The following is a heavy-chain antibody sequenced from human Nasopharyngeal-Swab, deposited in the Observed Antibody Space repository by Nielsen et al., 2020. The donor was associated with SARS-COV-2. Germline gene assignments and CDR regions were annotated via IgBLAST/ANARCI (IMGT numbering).Heavy chain of an antibody. V-gene: IGHV3-23*01. CDR2: ISGSGGST. D-gene: IGHD6-13*01. J-gene: IGHJ4*02. Sequence: GGSLRLSCAASGFTFSSYAMSWVRQAPGEGLEWVSAISGSGGSTYYADSVKGRFTISRDNSKNTLYLQMNSLRAEDTAVYYCARDFISSLGYFDYWGQGTLVTVSS. CDR3: ARDFISSLGYFDY. CDR1: GFTFSSYA.